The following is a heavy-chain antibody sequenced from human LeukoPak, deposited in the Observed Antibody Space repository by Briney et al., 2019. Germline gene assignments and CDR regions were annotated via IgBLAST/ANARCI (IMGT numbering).Heavy chain of an antibody. Sequence: SETLSLTCTVSGGSISSYYWSWIRQPPGKGLEWIGYIYYSGSTNYNPSLKSRVTISVDTSKNQFSLKLGSVTAADTAVYYCARGDTAEYYYDSSGYYYFDYWGQGTLVTVSS. J-gene: IGHJ4*02. CDR3: ARGDTAEYYYDSSGYYYFDY. V-gene: IGHV4-59*01. CDR2: IYYSGST. D-gene: IGHD3-22*01. CDR1: GGSISSYY.